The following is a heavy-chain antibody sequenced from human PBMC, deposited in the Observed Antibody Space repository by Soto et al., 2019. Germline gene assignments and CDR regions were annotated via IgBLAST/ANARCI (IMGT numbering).Heavy chain of an antibody. CDR2: ISSDGSNK. V-gene: IGHV3-30-3*01. CDR1: GFTFSSYA. CDR3: ARGTAGGAGAWYFDN. Sequence: QVHLVESGGGVVQPGRSLRLSCAASGFTFSSYALHWVRQAPGKGLEWVAVISSDGSNKYYADSVKGRFSISRDTSKNTLYLRMNSLRAEDRAVYYCARGTAGGAGAWYFDNWGQGTLVTVSS. J-gene: IGHJ4*02. D-gene: IGHD3-10*01.